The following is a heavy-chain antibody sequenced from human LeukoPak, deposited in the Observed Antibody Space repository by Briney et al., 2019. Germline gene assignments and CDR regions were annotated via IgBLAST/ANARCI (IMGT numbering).Heavy chain of an antibody. D-gene: IGHD2-2*01. CDR3: AKDSLCSTTSCSPGF. CDR2: ISGSGGST. J-gene: IGHJ4*01. Sequence: GGSLRLSCAASGFTFSSYAMSWVRQAPGKGLKWVSTISGSGGSTYYADSVKGRFTISRDNSKNAVYLQMNSLRAEDTAVYYCAKDSLCSTTSCSPGFWGHGTLVTVSS. CDR1: GFTFSSYA. V-gene: IGHV3-23*01.